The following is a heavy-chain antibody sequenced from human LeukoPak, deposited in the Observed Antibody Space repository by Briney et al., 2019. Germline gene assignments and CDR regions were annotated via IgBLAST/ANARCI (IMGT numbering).Heavy chain of an antibody. CDR1: GFTISSNY. CDR3: ATKRGYSYGLDY. J-gene: IGHJ4*02. CDR2: IYSGCTT. Sequence: QAGGSLRLSCAASGFTISSNYMNWVRQAPGKGLEWVSVIYSGCTTYYADAVKGRFTISRDNSKSTLYLQMNSLRAEDTAVYYCATKRGYSYGLDYWGQGSLVTSST. D-gene: IGHD5-18*01. V-gene: IGHV3-53*01.